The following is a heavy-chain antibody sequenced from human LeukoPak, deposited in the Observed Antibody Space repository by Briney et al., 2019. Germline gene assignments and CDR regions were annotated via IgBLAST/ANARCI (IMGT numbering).Heavy chain of an antibody. CDR3: AKGSGSSCYSPCDY. CDR2: INQSGST. J-gene: IGHJ4*02. Sequence: SETLSLTCAVYGGSFSGYYWSWIRQPPGKGLEWIGEINQSGSTNYNPSLKSRVTISVDTSKNQFSLKLSSVTAADTAVYYCAKGSGSSCYSPCDYWGQGILATVSS. D-gene: IGHD2-15*01. CDR1: GGSFSGYY. V-gene: IGHV4-34*01.